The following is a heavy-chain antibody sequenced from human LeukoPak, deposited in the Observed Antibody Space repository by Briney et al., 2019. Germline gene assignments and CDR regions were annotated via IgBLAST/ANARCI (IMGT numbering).Heavy chain of an antibody. J-gene: IGHJ3*02. CDR2: IYSGGST. CDR3: ARDGILDAFDI. D-gene: IGHD1-1*01. Sequence: GGSLRLSCAASGFTVSSNYMSWVRQAPGKGLEWVSVIYSGGSTYYADSVKGRFTISRGNSKNTLYLQMNSLRAEDTAVYYCARDGILDAFDIWGQGTMVTVSS. V-gene: IGHV3-53*01. CDR1: GFTVSSNY.